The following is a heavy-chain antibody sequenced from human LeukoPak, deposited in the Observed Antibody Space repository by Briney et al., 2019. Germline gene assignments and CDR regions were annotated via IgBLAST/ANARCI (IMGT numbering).Heavy chain of an antibody. V-gene: IGHV4-39*07. CDR2: IYYSGST. CDR1: GDSISSGDYY. D-gene: IGHD6-13*01. J-gene: IGHJ6*03. CDR3: ASLSSSWYQLYYYYMDV. Sequence: ETLSLTCAVSGDSISSGDYYWSWIRQPPGKGLGWIGSIYYSGSTYYNPSLKSRVTISVDTSKNQFSLKLSSVTAADTAVYYCASLSSSWYQLYYYYMDVWGKGTTVTVSS.